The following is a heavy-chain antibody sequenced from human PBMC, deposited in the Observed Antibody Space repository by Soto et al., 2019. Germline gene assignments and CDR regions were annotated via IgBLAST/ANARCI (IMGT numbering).Heavy chain of an antibody. Sequence: QVQLQQWGAGLLKPSETLSLTCAVYGGSFSGYYWSWIRQPPGKGLEWIGEINHSGSTNYNPSLKSRVTISVDTSKNQSALKLSSVTAADTAVYYCARRVAAAPSPFFDYWGQGTLVTVSS. CDR3: ARRVAAAPSPFFDY. J-gene: IGHJ4*02. D-gene: IGHD6-13*01. CDR1: GGSFSGYY. V-gene: IGHV4-34*01. CDR2: INHSGST.